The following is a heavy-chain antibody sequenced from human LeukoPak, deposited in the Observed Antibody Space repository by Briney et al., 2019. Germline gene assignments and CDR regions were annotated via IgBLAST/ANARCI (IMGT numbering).Heavy chain of an antibody. CDR3: ARDGFNFFDY. CDR1: GFTFSRYS. D-gene: IGHD1-1*01. J-gene: IGHJ4*02. Sequence: GGSLRLSCAASGFTFSRYSMSWVRQAPGKGLEWVSYIGTTGNTIYYADSVKGRFTISRDNAKNSLYLQMNSLRAEDTAVYYCARDGFNFFDYWGQGTLVTVSS. V-gene: IGHV3-48*04. CDR2: IGTTGNTI.